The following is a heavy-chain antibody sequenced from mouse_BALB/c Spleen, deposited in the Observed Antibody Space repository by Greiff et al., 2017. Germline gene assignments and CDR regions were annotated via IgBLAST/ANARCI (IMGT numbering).Heavy chain of an antibody. V-gene: IGHV2-6-7*01. J-gene: IGHJ4*01. CDR3: AREGNYGSRYYYAMDY. CDR2: IWGDGST. Sequence: VKVVESGPGLVAPSQSLSITCTVSGFSLTGYGVNWVRQPPGKGLEWLGMIWGDGSTDNNSALKSRLSISKDNSKSQVFLKMNSLQTDDTARYYCAREGNYGSRYYYAMDYWGQGTSVTVSS. D-gene: IGHD1-1*01. CDR1: GFSLTGYG.